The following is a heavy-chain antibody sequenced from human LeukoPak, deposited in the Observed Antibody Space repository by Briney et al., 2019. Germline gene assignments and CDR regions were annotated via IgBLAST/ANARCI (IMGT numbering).Heavy chain of an antibody. CDR1: GFTFSSYS. V-gene: IGHV3-21*01. J-gene: IGHJ6*02. CDR2: IGSSTSYI. Sequence: VGSLRLSCAASGFTFSSYSMKWVRQGPGKGLECVSFIGSSTSYISYADSVKGRFTISRDNAKNSLYLQMNSLRAEDTAVYYCAREGYYSGMDVWGQGTTVTVSS. CDR3: AREGYYSGMDV.